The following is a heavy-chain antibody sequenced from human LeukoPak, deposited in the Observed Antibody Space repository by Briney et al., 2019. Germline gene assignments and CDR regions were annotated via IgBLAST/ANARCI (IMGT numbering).Heavy chain of an antibody. J-gene: IGHJ4*02. Sequence: KPSETLSLTCTVSGGSISNYYWNWIRQPPGKGLEWVGRIKSKTDGGTTDYAAPVKGRFTISRDDSKNTLYLQMNSLKTEDTAVYYCTTGFITMIVSDYWGQGTLVTVSS. V-gene: IGHV3-15*07. CDR3: TTGFITMIVSDY. CDR1: GGSISNYY. D-gene: IGHD3-22*01. CDR2: IKSKTDGGTT.